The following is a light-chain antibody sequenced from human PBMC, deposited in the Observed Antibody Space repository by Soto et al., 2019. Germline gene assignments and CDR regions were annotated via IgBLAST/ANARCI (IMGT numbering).Light chain of an antibody. Sequence: QSVLTQPPSASGTPGQRVTISCSGSSSNIGSNTVSWYQQLPGTAPKLLIYSNNLRPSGVPDRFSGPKSGTSASLAISGLQSEDEADYYCAAWDDSLNGRYVFGTGTKLTVL. J-gene: IGLJ1*01. V-gene: IGLV1-44*01. CDR1: SSNIGSNT. CDR2: SNN. CDR3: AAWDDSLNGRYV.